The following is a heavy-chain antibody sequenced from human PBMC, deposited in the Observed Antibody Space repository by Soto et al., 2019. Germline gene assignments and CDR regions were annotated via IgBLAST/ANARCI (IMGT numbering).Heavy chain of an antibody. CDR3: ARDNSEWLEREICFDP. CDR2: ISSSSSYI. CDR1: GFTFSSYS. J-gene: IGHJ5*02. V-gene: IGHV3-21*01. Sequence: GGSLRLSCAASGFTFSSYSMNWVRQAPGKGLEWVSSISSSSSYIYYADSVKGRFTISRDNAKNSLYLQMNSLRAEDTAVYYRARDNSEWLEREICFDPWGRGPLVTVSS. D-gene: IGHD6-19*01.